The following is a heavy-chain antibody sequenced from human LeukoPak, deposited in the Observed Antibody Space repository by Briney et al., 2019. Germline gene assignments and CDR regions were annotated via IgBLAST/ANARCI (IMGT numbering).Heavy chain of an antibody. Sequence: ASVKVSCKASGYTFTSYGISWVRQAPGQGLEWMGWISAYNGNTNYAQKLQGRVTMTTDTPTSTAYMELRSLRSDDTAVYYCAREAGYSGYVNAFDIWGQGTMVTVSS. D-gene: IGHD5-12*01. V-gene: IGHV1-18*01. J-gene: IGHJ3*02. CDR3: AREAGYSGYVNAFDI. CDR1: GYTFTSYG. CDR2: ISAYNGNT.